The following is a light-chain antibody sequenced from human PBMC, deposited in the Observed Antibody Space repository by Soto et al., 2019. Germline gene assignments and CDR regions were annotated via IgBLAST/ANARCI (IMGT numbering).Light chain of an antibody. V-gene: IGKV3-15*01. J-gene: IGKJ1*01. CDR1: QSVSSN. Sequence: EIVMTQSPATLSVSPGERATLSCRASQSVSSNLAWYQQKPGQAPRLLIYGASTRATGFPARFSGSGSGTEFTLTISSLQSEDFAVYYCQQYNKWPPWTFGQGTKVEIK. CDR3: QQYNKWPPWT. CDR2: GAS.